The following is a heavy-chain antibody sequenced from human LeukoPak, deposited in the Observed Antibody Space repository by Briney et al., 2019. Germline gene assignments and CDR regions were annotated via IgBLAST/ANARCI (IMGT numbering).Heavy chain of an antibody. CDR3: AKVHFYDSSGYHITSDFDY. Sequence: GGSLRLSCAASGFTFSSYAMHWVRQAPGKGLEWVAVISYDGSNKYYADSVKGRFTISRDNSKNTLYLQMNSLRAEDTAVYYCAKVHFYDSSGYHITSDFDYWGQGTLVTVSS. D-gene: IGHD3-22*01. J-gene: IGHJ4*02. CDR2: ISYDGSNK. V-gene: IGHV3-30*04. CDR1: GFTFSSYA.